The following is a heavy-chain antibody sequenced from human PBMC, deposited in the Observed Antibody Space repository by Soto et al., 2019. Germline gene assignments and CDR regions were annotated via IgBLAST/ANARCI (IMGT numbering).Heavy chain of an antibody. Sequence: ASVKVSCKASGYTFTSYGISWVRQAPGQGLEWMGWISAYNGNTNYAKKLQGRVTMTTDTSTSTAYMELRSLRSDDTAVYYCARTVVTAIPGRWFDPWGQGTLVTVSS. CDR2: ISAYNGNT. CDR3: ARTVVTAIPGRWFDP. J-gene: IGHJ5*02. CDR1: GYTFTSYG. D-gene: IGHD2-21*02. V-gene: IGHV1-18*01.